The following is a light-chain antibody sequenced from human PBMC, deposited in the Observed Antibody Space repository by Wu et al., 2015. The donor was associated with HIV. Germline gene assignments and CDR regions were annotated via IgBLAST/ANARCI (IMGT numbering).Light chain of an antibody. Sequence: EMVLTQSPGTLSLSPGERATLSCRVSESIGSSSLAWYQQKPGQAPRLLIYGASRRATGIPDRLSGSGSGADFSLTISSLDPEDFAVYYCQQRSNSPLTFGQGTRLEIK. CDR2: GAS. V-gene: IGKV3D-20*02. CDR3: QQRSNSPLT. J-gene: IGKJ5*01. CDR1: ESIGSSS.